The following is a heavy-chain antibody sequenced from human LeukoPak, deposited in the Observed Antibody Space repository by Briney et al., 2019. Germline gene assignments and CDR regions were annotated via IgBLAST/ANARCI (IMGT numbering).Heavy chain of an antibody. CDR3: ARTMVRGVINSFDP. CDR1: GGSFSGYY. Sequence: SETLSLTCAVCGGSFSGYYWSWIRQPPGKGLEWIGEINHSGSTNYNPSLKSRVTISVDTSKNQFSLKLSSVTAADTAVYYCARTMVRGVINSFDPWGQGTLVTVSS. D-gene: IGHD3-10*01. CDR2: INHSGST. J-gene: IGHJ5*02. V-gene: IGHV4-34*01.